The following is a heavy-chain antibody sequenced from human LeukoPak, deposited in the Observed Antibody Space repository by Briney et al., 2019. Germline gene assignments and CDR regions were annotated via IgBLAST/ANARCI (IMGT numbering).Heavy chain of an antibody. CDR1: GFTFDDYG. CDR2: INWNGGST. J-gene: IGHJ4*02. D-gene: IGHD3-10*01. CDR3: ARDPTEGFEELLSPPDY. V-gene: IGHV3-20*04. Sequence: PGGSLRLSCAASGFTFDDYGMSWVRQAPGKGLEWVSGINWNGGSTGYADSVKGRFTISRDSAKKSLYLQMNSLRAEDTALYYCARDPTEGFEELLSPPDYWGQGTLVTVSS.